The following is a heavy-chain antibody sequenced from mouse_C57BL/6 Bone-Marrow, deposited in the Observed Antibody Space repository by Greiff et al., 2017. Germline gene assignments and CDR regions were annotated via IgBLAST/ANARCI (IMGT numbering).Heavy chain of an antibody. CDR3: AREVLLLRRDYFDY. Sequence: EVKLVESGPGLVKPSQSLSLTCSVTGYSITSGYYWNWIRQFPGNKLEWMGYISYDGSNNYNPSLKNRISITRDTSKNQFFLKLNSVTTEDTATYYCAREVLLLRRDYFDYWGQGTTLTVSS. V-gene: IGHV3-6*01. CDR2: ISYDGSN. CDR1: GYSITSGYY. J-gene: IGHJ2*01. D-gene: IGHD1-1*01.